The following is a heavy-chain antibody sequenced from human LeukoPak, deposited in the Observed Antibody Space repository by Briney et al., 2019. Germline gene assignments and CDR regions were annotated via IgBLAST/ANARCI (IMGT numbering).Heavy chain of an antibody. CDR2: ITPVIETA. J-gene: IGHJ5*02. D-gene: IGHD3-10*01. Sequence: SVKVSCKTSGGTFLSHIFSWVRQAPGHGLEWIGKITPVIETAKYAQTFQGRVSIYTDKDTTTVYMDLSGLRPDDTADYYCARVNLRGSNYNWFDPWGQGTRVIVST. CDR3: ARVNLRGSNYNWFDP. V-gene: IGHV1-69*08. CDR1: GGTFLSHI.